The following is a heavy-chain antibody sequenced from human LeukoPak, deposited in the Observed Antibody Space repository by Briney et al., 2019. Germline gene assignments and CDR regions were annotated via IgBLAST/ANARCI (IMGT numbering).Heavy chain of an antibody. CDR3: AGGVLPYYFDY. D-gene: IGHD3-3*01. Sequence: GGSLRLSCAASGFAVNSNYMSWVRQAPGKGLEWVSDIYSAGATFYADSVKGRLSISRDNSKNTLYLHMDSLRAEDTAVYYCAGGVLPYYFDYWGQGILVTVSA. CDR1: GFAVNSNY. V-gene: IGHV3-66*01. J-gene: IGHJ4*02. CDR2: IYSAGAT.